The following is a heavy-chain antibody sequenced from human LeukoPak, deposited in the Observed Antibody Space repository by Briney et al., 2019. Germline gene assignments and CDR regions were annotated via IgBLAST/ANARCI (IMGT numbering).Heavy chain of an antibody. V-gene: IGHV3-49*04. J-gene: IGHJ4*02. CDR2: IRSKAYGGTT. Sequence: GGSLRLSCTASGFTFGDYAMSWVRQAPGKGLEWVGFIRSKAYGGTTEYAASVKGRFTISRDDSKSIAYLQMNSLKTEDTAVYYCTREGYMYYYDSSGYKLWGQGTLVTVSS. CDR1: GFTFGDYA. CDR3: TREGYMYYYDSSGYKL. D-gene: IGHD3-22*01.